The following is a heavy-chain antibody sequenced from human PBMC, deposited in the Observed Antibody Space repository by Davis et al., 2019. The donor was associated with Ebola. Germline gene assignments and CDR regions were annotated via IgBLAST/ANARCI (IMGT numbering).Heavy chain of an antibody. CDR3: ARSGLSFGVVKYHYGMDV. Sequence: GESLKISCAASGFTFSTYSMSWVRQAPGKGLEWVSSISGDRKYIYYADSVKGRFTISRDNGKNSLYLQMNSLRAEDTAVYYCARSGLSFGVVKYHYGMDVWGKGTTVTVSS. V-gene: IGHV3-21*04. CDR2: ISGDRKYI. CDR1: GFTFSTYS. D-gene: IGHD3-3*01. J-gene: IGHJ6*04.